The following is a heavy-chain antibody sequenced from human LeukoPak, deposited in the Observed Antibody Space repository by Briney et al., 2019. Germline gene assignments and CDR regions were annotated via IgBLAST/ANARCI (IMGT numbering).Heavy chain of an antibody. CDR1: GFTFSSYA. D-gene: IGHD3-10*01. V-gene: IGHV3-23*01. J-gene: IGHJ4*02. Sequence: GGSLRLSCAAFGFTFSSYAMSWVRQAPGKGLEWVSAISGSGGSTYYADSVKGRFTISRDNSKNTLYLQMNSLRAEDTAVYYCAKMGGSGSYSISYYFDYWGQGTLVTVSS. CDR3: AKMGGSGSYSISYYFDY. CDR2: ISGSGGST.